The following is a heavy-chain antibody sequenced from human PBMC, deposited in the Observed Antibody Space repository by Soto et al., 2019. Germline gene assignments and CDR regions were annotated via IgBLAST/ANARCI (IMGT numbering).Heavy chain of an antibody. D-gene: IGHD3-10*01. CDR1: GFTFSRFE. V-gene: IGHV3-48*03. J-gene: IGHJ4*02. CDR3: TRAAWFPYLSFY. Sequence: EVQLVESGGGLVQPGGSLRLSCAASGFTFSRFELHWVRQAPGKGLEWISYISSSGSTAYYASSVEGRFTISRDNANSSVYLQMDSLRAEDTAMCYCTRAAWFPYLSFYWGQGALVTVSS. CDR2: ISSSGSTA.